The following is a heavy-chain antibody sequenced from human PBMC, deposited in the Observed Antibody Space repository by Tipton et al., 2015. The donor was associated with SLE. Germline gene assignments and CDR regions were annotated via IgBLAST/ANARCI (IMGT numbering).Heavy chain of an antibody. CDR3: ARFYRITVNGVRQNYFDE. V-gene: IGHV4-31*03. CDR2: VYYSGST. J-gene: IGHJ4*02. D-gene: IGHD3-3*01. CDR1: GGSISRGTYY. Sequence: GLVKPSQTLSLTCTVSGGSISRGTYYWTWIRQRPGKGLEWIGFVYYSGSTYYNPSLKSRLSISVDTSKELFSLKLTSMTAADTAVYYCARFYRITVNGVRQNYFDEWGQGTQVTVSS.